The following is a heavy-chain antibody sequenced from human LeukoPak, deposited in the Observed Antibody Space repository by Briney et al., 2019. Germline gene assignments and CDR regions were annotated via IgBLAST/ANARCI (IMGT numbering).Heavy chain of an antibody. J-gene: IGHJ4*02. CDR3: ARTRYGSGSHFDY. D-gene: IGHD3-10*01. CDR2: IYHSGST. CDR1: GYPISSGYY. Sequence: SETLSLTCTVSGYPISSGYYWGWSRQPPGKGLEWIGSIYHSGSTYYNPSLKSRVTISVGTSKNQFSLKLSSVTAADTAVYYCARTRYGSGSHFDYWGQGTLVTVSS. V-gene: IGHV4-38-2*02.